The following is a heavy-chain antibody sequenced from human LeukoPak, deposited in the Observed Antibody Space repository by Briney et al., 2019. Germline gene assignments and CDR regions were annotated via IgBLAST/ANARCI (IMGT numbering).Heavy chain of an antibody. V-gene: IGHV4-31*11. D-gene: IGHD2-15*01. CDR3: TRDVPRSAGYPDN. CDR1: GGSISSGDHF. J-gene: IGHJ4*02. Sequence: SETLSLTCAVSGGSISSGDHFWSWIRQHPGKGLEWIGYIYYSGTTYYNPSLKSRVTISVDTSKNHFSLKLTSVTAADTAVYYCTRDVPRSAGYPDNWGQGTLVTVSS. CDR2: IYYSGTT.